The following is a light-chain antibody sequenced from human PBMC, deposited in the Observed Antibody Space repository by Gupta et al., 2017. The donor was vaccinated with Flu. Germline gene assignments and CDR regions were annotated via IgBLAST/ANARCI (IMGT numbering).Light chain of an antibody. CDR1: QSISSY. V-gene: IGKV1-39*01. Sequence: GDRVTITCRASQSISSYLNWYQQKPGKAPKLLIYAASSLQSGVPSRFSGSGSGTDFTLTISSLQPEDFATYYCQQSYSTPKTFGQGTKVEIK. J-gene: IGKJ1*01. CDR3: QQSYSTPKT. CDR2: AAS.